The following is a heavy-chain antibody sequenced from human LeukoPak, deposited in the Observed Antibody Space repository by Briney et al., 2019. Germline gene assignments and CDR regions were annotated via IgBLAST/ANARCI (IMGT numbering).Heavy chain of an antibody. J-gene: IGHJ4*02. V-gene: IGHV1-18*01. D-gene: IGHD3-9*01. Sequence: AASVNVSCKASGYTFTSYGISWVRQAPGQGLEWMGRISAYNGNTNYAQKLQGRVTMTTDTSTSTAYMELRSLRSDDTAVYYCARAGVRYFDWFHSAKPRGPADYWGQGTLVTVSS. CDR1: GYTFTSYG. CDR3: ARAGVRYFDWFHSAKPRGPADY. CDR2: ISAYNGNT.